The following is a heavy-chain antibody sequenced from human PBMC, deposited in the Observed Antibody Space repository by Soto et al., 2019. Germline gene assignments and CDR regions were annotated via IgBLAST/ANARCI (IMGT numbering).Heavy chain of an antibody. CDR1: GFTFRNYA. J-gene: IGHJ4*02. Sequence: EVQLLESGGGVVQPGGSLRLSCAASGFTFRNYAMSWVRQTLGKGLEWVSGLNANGDSTYYADSVRGRFSISRDNPKNTLYLQMNSLRADDTAIYFCAKVGVADYWGQGTLVTVSS. CDR2: LNANGDST. D-gene: IGHD3-10*01. V-gene: IGHV3-23*01. CDR3: AKVGVADY.